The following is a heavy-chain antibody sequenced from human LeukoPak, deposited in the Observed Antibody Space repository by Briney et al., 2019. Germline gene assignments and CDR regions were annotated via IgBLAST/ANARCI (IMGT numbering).Heavy chain of an antibody. D-gene: IGHD3-22*01. CDR1: GFIFSSYA. CDR3: ASLGIVVVYYYYGMDV. V-gene: IGHV3-23*01. CDR2: ISGSGGRT. J-gene: IGHJ6*02. Sequence: GGSLRLSCAASGFIFSSYAMSWVRQAPGKGPEWVSAISGSGGRTYYADSVKGRFTISRDNSKNTLYLQMNSLRAEDTAVYYCASLGIVVVYYYYGMDVWGQGTTVTVSS.